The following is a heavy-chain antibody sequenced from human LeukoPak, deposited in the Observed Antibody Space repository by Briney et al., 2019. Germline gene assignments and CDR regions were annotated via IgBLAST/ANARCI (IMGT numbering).Heavy chain of an antibody. V-gene: IGHV3-30*04. CDR1: GFTSSRHA. J-gene: IGHJ4*02. D-gene: IGHD5-12*01. CDR2: ISYDGSNK. Sequence: GGSLRLSCPASGFTSSRHAMHWVRQAPGKGLEWVAVISYDGSNKYYADSVKGRFTVSRDNSKNTLYLQMNSLRAEDTAVYYCARDEGWLRDFDYWGQGTLVTVSS. CDR3: ARDEGWLRDFDY.